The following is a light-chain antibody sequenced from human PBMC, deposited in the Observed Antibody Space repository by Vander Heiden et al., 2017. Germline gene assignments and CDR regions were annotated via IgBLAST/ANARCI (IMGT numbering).Light chain of an antibody. CDR2: WAS. CDR1: QSVLYSSNNKNY. Sequence: DIVMTQSPDSLAVSLGERATINCKSSQSVLYSSNNKNYLAWYQQKPGQPTKLLIYWASTRESGVPDRFSGSGPGTDFTLTISSLQAEDVAVYYCQQYYSTWWAFGQGTKVEIK. V-gene: IGKV4-1*01. CDR3: QQYYSTWWA. J-gene: IGKJ1*01.